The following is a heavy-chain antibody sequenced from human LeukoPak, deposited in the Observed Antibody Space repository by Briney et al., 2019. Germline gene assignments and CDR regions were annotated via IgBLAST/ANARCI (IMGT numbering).Heavy chain of an antibody. CDR1: GYTLTELS. J-gene: IGHJ4*02. V-gene: IGHV1-24*01. D-gene: IGHD5-18*01. CDR3: ATSDTAMLIFDY. CDR2: FDPEDGET. Sequence: ASVKVSCKVSGYTLTELSMHWVRQAPGKGLEWMGGFDPEDGETIYAQKFQGRVTMTEDTSTDTAYMELSSLRSEDTAVYYCATSDTAMLIFDYWGQGTLVTVSS.